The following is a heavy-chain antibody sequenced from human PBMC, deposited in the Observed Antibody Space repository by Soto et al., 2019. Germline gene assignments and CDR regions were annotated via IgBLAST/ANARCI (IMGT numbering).Heavy chain of an antibody. CDR2: ISSSGSTI. V-gene: IGHV3-11*01. CDR3: ASGIEVGATPPAFDY. J-gene: IGHJ4*02. CDR1: GFTFSDYY. Sequence: GSLRLSCAASGFTFSDYYMSWIRQAPGKGLEWVSYISSSGSTIYYADSVKGRFTISRDNAKNSLYLQMNSLRAEDTAVYYCASGIEVGATPPAFDYWGQGTLGTVSS. D-gene: IGHD1-26*01.